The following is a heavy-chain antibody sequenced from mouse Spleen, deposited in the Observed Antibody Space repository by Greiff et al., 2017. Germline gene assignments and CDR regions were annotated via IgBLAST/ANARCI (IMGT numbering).Heavy chain of an antibody. J-gene: IGHJ2*01. CDR3: ARNYFDY. CDR1: GYGFTNYL. V-gene: IGHV1-54*01. Sequence: VQLQQSGAELVRPGTSVKVSCKASGYGFTNYLIEWVKQRPGQGLEWIGVISPGSGTTNYNEKFRDKATLTADKSSSTAYMQLSSLTSDDSAVYFCARNYFDYWGQGTTLTVSS. CDR2: ISPGSGTT.